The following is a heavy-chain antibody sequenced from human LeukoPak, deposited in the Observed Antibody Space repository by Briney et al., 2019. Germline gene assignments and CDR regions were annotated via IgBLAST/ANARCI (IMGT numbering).Heavy chain of an antibody. V-gene: IGHV3-43*01. CDR3: VKIAGGPN. D-gene: IGHD2-8*02. Sequence: PGGSLRLSCAASGFTFDDYTMHWVRQAPGKGLEWVSLISWDGGSTYYADSVKGRFTISRDNAKNTLYLRMSSLRAEDTAVYYCVKIAGGPNWGQGTLVTVSS. J-gene: IGHJ4*02. CDR1: GFTFDDYT. CDR2: ISWDGGST.